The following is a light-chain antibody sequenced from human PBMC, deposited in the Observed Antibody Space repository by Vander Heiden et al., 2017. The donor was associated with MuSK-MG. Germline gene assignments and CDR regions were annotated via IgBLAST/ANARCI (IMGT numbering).Light chain of an antibody. J-gene: IGKJ1*01. CDR1: QTVYSY. CDR2: AAS. CDR3: QQART. V-gene: IGKV1-39*01. Sequence: DIQMTQSSSSLSASVGDRVTITCRASQTVYSYLNWYQHKPGKAPKLLSFAASTLQSGATSRFRGSGSGADFARTITNLQAEDFATYDGQQARTFGQGTKV.